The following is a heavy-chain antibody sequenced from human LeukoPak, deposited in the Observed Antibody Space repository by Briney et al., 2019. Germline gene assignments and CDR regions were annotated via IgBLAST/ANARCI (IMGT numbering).Heavy chain of an antibody. J-gene: IGHJ4*02. D-gene: IGHD3-22*01. CDR1: GFTFSNYA. CDR3: AKDGFDYYDSSGYYYFDY. Sequence: GGSLRLSCAASGFTFSNYAMSWVRQAQGKGMEWVSGISTSGGGIYYADSVKGRFTISRDNSKNTLYLQMHSLRAEDTAVYYCAKDGFDYYDSSGYYYFDYWGQGTLVTVSS. V-gene: IGHV3-23*01. CDR2: ISTSGGGI.